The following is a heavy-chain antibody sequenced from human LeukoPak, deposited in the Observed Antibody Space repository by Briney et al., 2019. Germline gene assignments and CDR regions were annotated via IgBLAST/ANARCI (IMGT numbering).Heavy chain of an antibody. V-gene: IGHV3-11*04. Sequence: PGGSLRLSCAASGFTFSDYYMSWIRPAPGKGLEWVSYISSSGSTIYYADSVKGRFTISRDNAKNSLHLQMNSLRVEDTAVYYCAKSGTGSYYDGLDYWGQGTLVTVSS. CDR3: AKSGTGSYYDGLDY. D-gene: IGHD1-26*01. CDR2: ISSSGSTI. CDR1: GFTFSDYY. J-gene: IGHJ4*02.